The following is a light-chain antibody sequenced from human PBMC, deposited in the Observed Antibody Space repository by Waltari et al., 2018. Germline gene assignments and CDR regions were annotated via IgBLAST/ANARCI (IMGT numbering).Light chain of an antibody. CDR3: QQYYSIPYT. Sequence: DIVMTQSPDSLAVSLGESATINSKPSQSVLYSSNNKNYLAWYQQKPGQPPKLLIYWASTRESGVPDRFSGSGSGTDFTLTISSLQAEDVAVYYCQQYYSIPYTFGQGTKLEIK. J-gene: IGKJ2*01. V-gene: IGKV4-1*01. CDR2: WAS. CDR1: QSVLYSSNNKNY.